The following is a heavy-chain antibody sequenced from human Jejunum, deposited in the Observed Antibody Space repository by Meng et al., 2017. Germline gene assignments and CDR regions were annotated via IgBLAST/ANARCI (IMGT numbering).Heavy chain of an antibody. CDR2: VHTIGTS. CDR3: ARLLVRGTIES. Sequence: SETLSLTCSVSGASITSGSYYWSWIRQSAVLGVEWMGRVHTIGTSNYNPSLTGRVAISIDVSKNQLSLRLRSVGAADTAVYFCARLLVRGTIESWGQGTLVTVSS. CDR1: GASITSGSYY. D-gene: IGHD3-3*01. V-gene: IGHV4-61*02. J-gene: IGHJ1*01.